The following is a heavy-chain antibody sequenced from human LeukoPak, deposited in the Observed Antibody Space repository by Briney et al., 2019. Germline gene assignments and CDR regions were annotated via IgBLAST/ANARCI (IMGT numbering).Heavy chain of an antibody. D-gene: IGHD3-10*01. CDR2: IKSKGDGEIT. CDR3: TTDLGLTMIRGVIVY. J-gene: IGHJ4*02. Sequence: GGSLRLSCAASGFTFTNAWMTWVRQAPGKGLEWVGRIKSKGDGEITDYAAPVKGRFSMSRDDSKATMYLQMYSLEAEDTAVYYCTTDLGLTMIRGVIVYWGQGALVTVSS. CDR1: GFTFTNAW. V-gene: IGHV3-15*01.